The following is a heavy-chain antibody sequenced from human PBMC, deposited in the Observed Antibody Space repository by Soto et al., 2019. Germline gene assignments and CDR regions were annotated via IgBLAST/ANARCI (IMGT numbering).Heavy chain of an antibody. CDR2: IYPGDSDT. Sequence: PGESLKISCKGSGYSFTSYWIGWVRQMPGKGLEWMGIIYPGDSDTRYSPSFQGQVTISADKSISTAYLQWSSLKASDTAMYYCARQGIYFSSTSCCEDYWGQGTLVTVSS. CDR3: ARQGIYFSSTSCCEDY. CDR1: GYSFTSYW. D-gene: IGHD2-2*01. V-gene: IGHV5-51*01. J-gene: IGHJ4*02.